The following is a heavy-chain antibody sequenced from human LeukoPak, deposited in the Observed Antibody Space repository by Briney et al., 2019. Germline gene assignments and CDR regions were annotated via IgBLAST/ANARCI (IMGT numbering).Heavy chain of an antibody. Sequence: GGSLRLSCAASVFITSSDFMGWVRQAPEKGLEWVSLIHTGGTTFYTDSVKGRFTISRDTSMNTVSLQMNTLRAEDTAIYYCVYSRGTYWGQGTLVTASS. J-gene: IGHJ4*02. V-gene: IGHV3-53*01. CDR1: VFITSSDF. CDR3: VYSRGTY. D-gene: IGHD3-16*01. CDR2: IHTGGTT.